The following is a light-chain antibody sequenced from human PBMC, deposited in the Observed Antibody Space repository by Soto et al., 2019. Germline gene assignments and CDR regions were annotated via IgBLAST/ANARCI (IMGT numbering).Light chain of an antibody. Sequence: EIVLTQSPGTLSLSPWERATRSSRASQSVTSSYLAWYQQKPGQAPRLLIDGASSRDTGIQDRFSGSGSGTDFNVAIRRRETAHFAVYYCPHYVTFGQGTKLEIK. CDR2: GAS. CDR1: QSVTSSY. J-gene: IGKJ2*01. V-gene: IGKV3-20*01. CDR3: PHYVT.